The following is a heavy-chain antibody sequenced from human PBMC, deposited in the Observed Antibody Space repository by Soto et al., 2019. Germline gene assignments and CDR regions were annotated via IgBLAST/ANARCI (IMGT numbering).Heavy chain of an antibody. V-gene: IGHV3-30*18. J-gene: IGHJ6*02. Sequence: HPGGSLRLSCAASGFTFSSYGMHWVRQAPGKGLEWVAVISYDGSNKYYADSVKGRFTISRDNSKNTLYLQMNSLRAEDTAVYYCAKDYSRSYYYYGMDVWGQETTVTVSS. CDR1: GFTFSSYG. CDR2: ISYDGSNK. CDR3: AKDYSRSYYYYGMDV. D-gene: IGHD6-13*01.